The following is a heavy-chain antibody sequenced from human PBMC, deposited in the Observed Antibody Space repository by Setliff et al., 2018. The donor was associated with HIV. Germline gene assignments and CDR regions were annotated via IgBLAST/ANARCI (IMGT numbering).Heavy chain of an antibody. D-gene: IGHD1-26*01. V-gene: IGHV1-46*01. CDR2: INPSGGST. CDR3: ARDRSHSSMGATDRPMDY. J-gene: IGHJ4*02. Sequence: ASVKVSCKASGYTFTSYYMHWVRQAPGQGLEWMGIINPSGGSTSYAQKFQGIVTMTRDTSTSTVYMELSSLRSEDTAVYYCARDRSHSSMGATDRPMDYWGQGTLVTVS. CDR1: GYTFTSYY.